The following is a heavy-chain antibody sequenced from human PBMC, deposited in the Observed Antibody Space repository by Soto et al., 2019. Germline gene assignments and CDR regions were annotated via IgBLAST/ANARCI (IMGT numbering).Heavy chain of an antibody. J-gene: IGHJ4*02. V-gene: IGHV1-46*01. CDR1: GYTFTSYY. Sequence: ASVKVSCKASGYTFTSYYMHWVRQAPGQGLEWMGIINPSGGSTSYAQKFQGRVTMTRDTSTSTVYMEPSSLRSEDTAVYYCARATFYYDSSGPGPFDYWGQGTLVTVSS. CDR2: INPSGGST. CDR3: ARATFYYDSSGPGPFDY. D-gene: IGHD3-22*01.